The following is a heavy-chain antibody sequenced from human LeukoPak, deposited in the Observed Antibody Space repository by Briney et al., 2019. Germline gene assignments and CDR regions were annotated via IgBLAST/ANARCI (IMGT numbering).Heavy chain of an antibody. V-gene: IGHV3-23*01. CDR3: AKGFYYGGSSDLSSFDI. CDR2: FSGSGDTT. D-gene: IGHD4-23*01. J-gene: IGHJ3*02. CDR1: GFTFSSYA. Sequence: GGSLRLSCAASGFTFSSYAMSWVRQAPGKGLEWVSGFSGSGDTTDYADSVKGRFTISRDNSKNTLHLQMNSLRAEDTAVYHCAKGFYYGGSSDLSSFDIWGQGTMVTVSS.